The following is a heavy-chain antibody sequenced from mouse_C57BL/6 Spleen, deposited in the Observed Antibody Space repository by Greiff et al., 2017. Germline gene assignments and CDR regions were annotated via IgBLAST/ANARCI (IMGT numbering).Heavy chain of an antibody. D-gene: IGHD2-4*01. CDR1: GYAFSSYW. CDR2: IYPGDGDT. Sequence: QVQLQQSGAELVKPGASVKISCKASGYAFSSYWMNWVKQRPGKGLEWIGQIYPGDGDTNYNGKFKGKATLTADKSSSTAYMQLSSLTSEDSAVYFCARGDYYDYPYAMDYWGQGTSVTVSS. V-gene: IGHV1-80*01. CDR3: ARGDYYDYPYAMDY. J-gene: IGHJ4*01.